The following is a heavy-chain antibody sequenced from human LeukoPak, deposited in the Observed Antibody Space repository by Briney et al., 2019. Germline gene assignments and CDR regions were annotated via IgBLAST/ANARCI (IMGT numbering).Heavy chain of an antibody. V-gene: IGHV5-51*01. Sequence: GESLKISCKGSVYSPTSYWIGWVRQLPGKGLGWMGIIYPGDSDTRYSPSFQGQVTISAAKSISTANLQCSSLKASDTAMYYCARLGSRSWRIAVAGPSHFDYWGQGTLVTVSS. D-gene: IGHD6-19*01. J-gene: IGHJ4*02. CDR3: ARLGSRSWRIAVAGPSHFDY. CDR2: IYPGDSDT. CDR1: VYSPTSYW.